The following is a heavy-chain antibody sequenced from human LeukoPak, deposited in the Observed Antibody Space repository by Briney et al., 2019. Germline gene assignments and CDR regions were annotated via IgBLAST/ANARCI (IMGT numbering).Heavy chain of an antibody. CDR2: ISSSGSTI. CDR1: GFTISDYY. Sequence: GGSRRLSCAASGFTISDYYMSWIRQAPGKGLEWVSYISSSGSTIDYADSVKGRFTISRDNAKNSLYLQMNSLRAEDTAVYYCARSIPAGNRRWGQGTLVTVSS. V-gene: IGHV3-11*01. D-gene: IGHD2-2*01. CDR3: ARSIPAGNRR. J-gene: IGHJ4*02.